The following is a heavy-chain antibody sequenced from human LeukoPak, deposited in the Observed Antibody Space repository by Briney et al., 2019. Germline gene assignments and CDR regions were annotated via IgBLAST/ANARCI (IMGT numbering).Heavy chain of an antibody. CDR3: ARAPKYRDY. CDR2: ISYSGST. V-gene: IGHV4-59*01. J-gene: IGHJ4*02. CDR1: GGSISSYY. Sequence: PSETLSLSCTVSGGSISSYYWSWVRQPPGKGLEWIGYISYSGSTSNNPSLKSRVTISVDTSKNQFSLKMTSVTAADTAVYYCARAPKYRDYWGQGILVTVSS. D-gene: IGHD3-16*02.